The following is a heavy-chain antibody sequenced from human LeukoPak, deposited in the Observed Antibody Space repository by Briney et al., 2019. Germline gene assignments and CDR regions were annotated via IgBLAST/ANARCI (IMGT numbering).Heavy chain of an antibody. D-gene: IGHD3-10*01. CDR1: GFTFNSYA. CDR3: AKGTSASGTYYSAWNY. J-gene: IGHJ4*02. V-gene: IGHV3-23*01. CDR2: ITGSGEST. Sequence: GGSLRLSCAASGFTFNSYAMSWVRQAPGKGLEWVSTITGSGESTYYADSVKGRFTISRDSSKNTLYLQMNSLRAEDTAVYYCAKGTSASGTYYSAWNYWGQGTLVTVSS.